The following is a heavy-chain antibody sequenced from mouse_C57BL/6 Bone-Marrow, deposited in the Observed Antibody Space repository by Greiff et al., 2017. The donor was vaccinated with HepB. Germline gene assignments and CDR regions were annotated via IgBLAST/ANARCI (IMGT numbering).Heavy chain of an antibody. CDR3: ARCPAWFAY. V-gene: IGHV3-6*01. CDR1: GYSITSGYY. CDR2: ISYDGSN. J-gene: IGHJ3*01. Sequence: DVQLQESGPGLVKPSQSLSLTCSVTGYSITSGYYWNWIRQFPGNKLEWMGYISYDGSNNYNPSLKNRISITRDTSKNQFFLKLNSVTTEDTATYYCARCPAWFAYWGQGTLVTVSA.